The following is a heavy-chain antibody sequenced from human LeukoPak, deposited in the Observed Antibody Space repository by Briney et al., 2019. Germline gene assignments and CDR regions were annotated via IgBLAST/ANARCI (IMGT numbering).Heavy chain of an antibody. D-gene: IGHD5-24*01. V-gene: IGHV4-39*01. CDR1: GGSISNSSYY. J-gene: IGHJ4*02. CDR3: ARHGRMGTINPSY. CDR2: MYYSGST. Sequence: SETLSLTCTVSGGSISNSSYYWGWIRQPPGKGLEWIGSMYYSGSTYYNPSLKSRATISVDTSKNQFSLKLSSVTAADTAVYYRARHGRMGTINPSYWGQGTLVTVSS.